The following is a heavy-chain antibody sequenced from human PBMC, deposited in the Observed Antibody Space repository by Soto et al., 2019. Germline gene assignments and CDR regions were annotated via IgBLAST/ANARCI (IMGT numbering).Heavy chain of an antibody. CDR2: IYYKGDT. CDR3: ARSNWYSEY. V-gene: IGHV4-59*11. J-gene: IGHJ4*02. CDR1: GGSISNHY. Sequence: QVQLQESGPGLVKPSETLSLTCTVSGGSISNHYWSWIRQPPGKGLEWIGYIYYKGDTNYNPSLKSRVTMSVDTSKNQFSLKLSSVTAADTAVYYCARSNWYSEYWGQGTLVTVSS. D-gene: IGHD7-27*01.